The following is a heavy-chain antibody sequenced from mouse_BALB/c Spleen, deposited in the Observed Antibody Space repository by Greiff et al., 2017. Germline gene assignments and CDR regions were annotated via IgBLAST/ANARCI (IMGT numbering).Heavy chain of an antibody. V-gene: IGHV5-2*01. J-gene: IGHJ4*01. Sequence: EVHLVESGGGLVQPGESLKLSCESTEYDFPSSDMSWVRKTPEKRLELVAAINSDGGSTYYPDTMERRFIISRDNTKKTLYLQMSSLRSEDTALYYCARHDGYYAMDYWGQGTSVTVSA. D-gene: IGHD2-3*01. CDR1: EYDFPSSD. CDR3: ARHDGYYAMDY. CDR2: INSDGGST.